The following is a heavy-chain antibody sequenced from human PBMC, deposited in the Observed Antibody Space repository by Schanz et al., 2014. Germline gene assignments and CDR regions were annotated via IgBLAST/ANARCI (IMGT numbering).Heavy chain of an antibody. Sequence: VQLVESGGGLVQPGGSLRLSCAASGFSISDHTMRWDRQAPGRGLEWVAVISYHGSERYYADSVKGRFTISRDNSKNTLYLQMNSLRADDTAVYYCAKDQLANYRGSGYNWFDPWGQGTLVTVSS. CDR3: AKDQLANYRGSGYNWFDP. J-gene: IGHJ5*02. V-gene: IGHV3-30*18. D-gene: IGHD3-10*01. CDR1: GFSISDHT. CDR2: ISYHGSER.